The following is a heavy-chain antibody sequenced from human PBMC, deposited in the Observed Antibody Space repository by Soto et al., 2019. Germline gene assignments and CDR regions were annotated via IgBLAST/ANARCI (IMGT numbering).Heavy chain of an antibody. D-gene: IGHD3-10*01. J-gene: IGHJ4*02. CDR3: THRSPAYGHDF. V-gene: IGHV2-5*01. CDR2: IYWNYDQ. CDR1: DFSLTTRGVG. Sequence: QITLKESGPTLVKPTQTLTLTCNFSDFSLTTRGVGVGWIRQPPGKALEGGALIYWNYDQRYNPSLKSRLTVTKATSKNHVALTMTDVDPLDTATYYCTHRSPAYGHDFWGPGTLVTVSS.